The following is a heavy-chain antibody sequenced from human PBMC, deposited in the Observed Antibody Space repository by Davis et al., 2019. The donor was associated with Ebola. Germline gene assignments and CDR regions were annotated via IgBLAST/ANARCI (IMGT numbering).Heavy chain of an antibody. CDR1: GFTFRDYS. Sequence: PGGPLRLSCVASGFTFRDYSMNWVRQPPGKGLEWVSFISGGSHSISYADSVKGRFTISRDNSQNSLYLQMTSLRDDDTAVYYCAREKFTIAASALQHWGQGTLVTVSS. J-gene: IGHJ1*01. CDR2: ISGGSHSI. CDR3: AREKFTIAASALQH. D-gene: IGHD6-13*01. V-gene: IGHV3-48*02.